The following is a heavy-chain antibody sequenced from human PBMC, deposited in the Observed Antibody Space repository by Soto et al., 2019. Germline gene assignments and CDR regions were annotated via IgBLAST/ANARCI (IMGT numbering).Heavy chain of an antibody. CDR3: ARHTYDYVWGRYYYYYGMDV. J-gene: IGHJ6*02. D-gene: IGHD3-16*01. CDR2: IYPGDSDT. CDR1: GCTSTRFW. Sequence: GAAQVSGKGCGCTSTRFWIGWLPQMAGKSLEVMGIIYPGDSDTRYSPSFQGQVTISADKSISTAYLQWSSLKASDTAMYYCARHTYDYVWGRYYYYYGMDVWGQGTTVTVSS. V-gene: IGHV5-51*01.